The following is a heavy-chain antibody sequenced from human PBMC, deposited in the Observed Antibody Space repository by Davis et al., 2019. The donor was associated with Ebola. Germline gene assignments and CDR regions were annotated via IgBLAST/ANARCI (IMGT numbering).Heavy chain of an antibody. CDR2: ISSSSGYI. CDR3: AKDLRGMIFGVVITN. J-gene: IGHJ4*02. D-gene: IGHD3-3*01. V-gene: IGHV3-21*04. CDR1: GFTFSSYS. Sequence: GESLKISCAASGFTFSSYSMNWVRQAPGKGLEWVSSISSSSGYIYYADSVKGRFTISRGNAKNSLYLQMNSLRAEDTAVYYCAKDLRGMIFGVVITNWGQGTLVTVSS.